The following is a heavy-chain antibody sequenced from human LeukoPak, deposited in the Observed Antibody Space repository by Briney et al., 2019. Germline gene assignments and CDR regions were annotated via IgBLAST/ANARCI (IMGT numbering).Heavy chain of an antibody. CDR2: IYHSGST. Sequence: SETLSLTCTVSGYSISSGYYWGWIRQPPGKGLEWIGSIYHSGSTYYNPSLKSRVTISVDTSKNQFSLKLSSVTAADTAVYYCARVGFWSGYFLSGYYYYYMDVWGKGTTVTVSS. CDR3: ARVGFWSGYFLSGYYYYYMDV. D-gene: IGHD3-3*01. V-gene: IGHV4-38-2*02. J-gene: IGHJ6*03. CDR1: GYSISSGYY.